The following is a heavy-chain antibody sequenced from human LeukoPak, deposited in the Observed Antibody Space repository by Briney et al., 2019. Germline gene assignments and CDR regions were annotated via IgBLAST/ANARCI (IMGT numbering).Heavy chain of an antibody. CDR1: GYTFTRYY. Sequence: ASVKVSCKASGYTFTRYYMHWVRQAPGQGLEGMGWINPNSGGTDYAQKFQGWVTMTRHTSISTAYMELRRLRSDDTAVYYCARGAGIAAAGGYIQHWGEGTLVTVSS. CDR2: INPNSGGT. V-gene: IGHV1-2*04. D-gene: IGHD6-13*01. CDR3: ARGAGIAAAGGYIQH. J-gene: IGHJ1*01.